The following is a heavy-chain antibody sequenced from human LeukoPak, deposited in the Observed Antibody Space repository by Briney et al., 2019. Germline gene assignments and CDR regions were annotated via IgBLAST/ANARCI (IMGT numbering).Heavy chain of an antibody. J-gene: IGHJ5*02. CDR3: ARGGAYDYGVLDA. D-gene: IGHD4/OR15-4a*01. CDR2: ISDTGKTT. CDR1: GFTFSDYY. V-gene: IGHV3-23*01. Sequence: PGGSLRLSCAASGFTFSDYYMSWVRQAPGEGLQWVSTISDTGKTTFYRDSVRGRFTISRDISNNTLYLQMGGLRADDTAIYFCARGGAYDYGVLDAWGQGTLVTVSS.